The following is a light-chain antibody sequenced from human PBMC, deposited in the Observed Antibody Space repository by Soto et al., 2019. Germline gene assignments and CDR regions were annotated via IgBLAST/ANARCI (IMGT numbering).Light chain of an antibody. CDR3: TSYTTSITLI. CDR2: EVS. Sequence: QSALTQPASVSGSPGQSITISCTGTISDIGHYNYVSWYQQHPGKAPKLMIYEVSNRPSGISNRFSGSKSGNKASLAISGLKAEDEADYYCTSYTTSITLIFGGGTKLTVL. CDR1: ISDIGHYNY. V-gene: IGLV2-14*01. J-gene: IGLJ2*01.